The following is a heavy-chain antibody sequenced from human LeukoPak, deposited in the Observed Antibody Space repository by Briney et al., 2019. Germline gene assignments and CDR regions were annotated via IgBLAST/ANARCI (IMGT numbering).Heavy chain of an antibody. CDR1: GGTFSSYA. D-gene: IGHD3-22*01. Sequence: SVKVSCKASGGTFSSYAISWVRQAPGQGLEWMGGIIPIFGTTSYAQKFQGRVTITADESTSTAYMELSSLRSEDTAVFYCAADYYESSGFYYVDYWGQGTLVTVSS. J-gene: IGHJ4*02. CDR3: AADYYESSGFYYVDY. CDR2: IIPIFGTT. V-gene: IGHV1-69*13.